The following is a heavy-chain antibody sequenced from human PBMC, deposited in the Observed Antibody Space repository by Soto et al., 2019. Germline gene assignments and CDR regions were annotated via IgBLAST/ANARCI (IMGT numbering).Heavy chain of an antibody. D-gene: IGHD3-22*01. J-gene: IGHJ5*02. CDR1: GGSISSGGYY. CDR2: IYYSGST. Sequence: QVQLQESGPGLVKPSQTLSLTCTVSGGSISSGGYYWSWIRQHPGKGLEWIGYIYYSGSTYYNPSLKSRVTISVDTSKNQFSLKLSSVTAADTAVYYCARADYYDSSGYYYGDRFDPWGQGTLVTVSS. CDR3: ARADYYDSSGYYYGDRFDP. V-gene: IGHV4-31*03.